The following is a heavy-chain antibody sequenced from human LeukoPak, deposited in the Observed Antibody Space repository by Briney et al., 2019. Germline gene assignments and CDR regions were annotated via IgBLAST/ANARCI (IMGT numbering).Heavy chain of an antibody. CDR3: ARVESGSGSGYYTDPI. CDR2: IIPILGIA. D-gene: IGHD3-3*01. CDR1: GGTFSSYA. J-gene: IGHJ4*02. V-gene: IGHV1-69*04. Sequence: SVKVSCKASGGTFSSYAISWVRQAPGQGREWMGRIIPILGIANDAQKFQGRVTITADKSTSTAYMELSSLRSEDTAVYYCARVESGSGSGYYTDPIWGQGTLVTVSS.